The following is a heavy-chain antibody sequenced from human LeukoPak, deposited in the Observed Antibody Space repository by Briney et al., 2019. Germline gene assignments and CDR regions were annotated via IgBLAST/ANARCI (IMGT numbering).Heavy chain of an antibody. CDR2: FDTGFGT. CDR1: GFTFSTAS. V-gene: IGHV3-23*01. CDR3: ARSSGWWSLDY. Sequence: HSGGSLRLSCAASGFTFSTASLPWVRQAPGRGLEWVSAFDTGFGTYYPDSLRGRFTISRDNSKNTLFLQMNSLRAEDTAVYYCARSSGWWSLDYWGQGTLVTVSS. J-gene: IGHJ4*02. D-gene: IGHD6-19*01.